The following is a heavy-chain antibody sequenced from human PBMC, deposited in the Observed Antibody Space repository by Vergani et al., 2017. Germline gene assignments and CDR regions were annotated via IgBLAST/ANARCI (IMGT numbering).Heavy chain of an antibody. V-gene: IGHV3-48*03. Sequence: EVQLVESGGGLVQPGGSLRLSCAASGFTFSSYEMNWVRQAPGKGLEWVSYISSSGSTIYYADSVKGRFTISRDNAKNSLYLQMNSLRAEDTAVYYCARGYCSGGSCCFDYWGQGTLVTVSS. D-gene: IGHD2-15*01. CDR3: ARGYCSGGSCCFDY. CDR1: GFTFSSYE. J-gene: IGHJ4*02. CDR2: ISSSGSTI.